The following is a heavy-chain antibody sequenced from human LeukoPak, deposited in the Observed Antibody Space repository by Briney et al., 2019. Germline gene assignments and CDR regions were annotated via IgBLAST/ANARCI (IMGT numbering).Heavy chain of an antibody. V-gene: IGHV3-66*01. D-gene: IGHD6-13*01. Sequence: PGGSLRLSCAASGFTVSSNYMSWVRQAPGKGLEWVSVIYIGGSTYYADSVKGRFTISRDISKNTLYLQVNSLRAEDTAVYYCARDKSANYYYAMDVWGQGTTVTVSS. CDR1: GFTVSSNY. CDR3: ARDKSANYYYAMDV. CDR2: IYIGGST. J-gene: IGHJ6*02.